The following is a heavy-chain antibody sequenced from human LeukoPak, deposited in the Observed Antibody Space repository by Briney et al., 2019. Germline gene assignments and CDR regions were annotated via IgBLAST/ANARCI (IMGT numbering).Heavy chain of an antibody. CDR2: ISYNGRRK. V-gene: IGHV3-30*18. D-gene: IGHD2-2*01. Sequence: GGSLRLSCATSGFTFNTYAIHWVRQAPGKGLEWVALISYNGRRKEYAESVKGRFTIDRDNSKSTVFLQMNSLRPDDTAVYYCAKHVGYCSSTSCYGGPAFDYWGQGTLVTVSS. CDR3: AKHVGYCSSTSCYGGPAFDY. J-gene: IGHJ4*02. CDR1: GFTFNTYA.